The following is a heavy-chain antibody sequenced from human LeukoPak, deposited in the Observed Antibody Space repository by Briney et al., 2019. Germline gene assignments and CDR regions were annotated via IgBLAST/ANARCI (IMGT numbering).Heavy chain of an antibody. CDR3: AREASIAVAGTDHDAFDI. J-gene: IGHJ3*02. V-gene: IGHV3-53*01. CDR1: GFXVSSNY. Sequence: GGSLRLSCAASGFXVSSNYISWVRQAPGKGLEWVAFIYSGGSTYHAASVKGRFTISRDNSKNALYLQMNSLRAEDTAVYYCAREASIAVAGTDHDAFDIWGQGTMVTVSP. D-gene: IGHD6-19*01. CDR2: IYSGGST.